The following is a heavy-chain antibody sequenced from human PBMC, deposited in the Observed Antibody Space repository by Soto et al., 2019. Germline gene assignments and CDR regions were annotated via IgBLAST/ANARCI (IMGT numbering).Heavy chain of an antibody. D-gene: IGHD3-10*01. J-gene: IGHJ4*02. CDR1: GFTFSSFN. CDR3: ARWKDVANFGVDFFDV. Sequence: PGGSLRLSCAAAGFTFSSFNMNWVRQAPGKGLEWVSSISSSSIYMYYGDSVKGRFTISRDNAENSLYLQMNSLRDEDTAVYFCARWKDVANFGVDFFDVWGQGFLVTGSS. V-gene: IGHV3-21*01. CDR2: ISSSSIYM.